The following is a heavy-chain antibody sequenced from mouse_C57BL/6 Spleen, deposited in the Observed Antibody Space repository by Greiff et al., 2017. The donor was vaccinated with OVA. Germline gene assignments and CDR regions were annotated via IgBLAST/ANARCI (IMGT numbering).Heavy chain of an antibody. V-gene: IGHV1-66*01. CDR1: GYSFTSYY. Sequence: QVHVKQSGPELVKPGASVKISCKASGYSFTSYYIHWVKQRPGQGLEWIGWIYPGSGNTKYNEKFKGKATLTADTSSSTAYMQLSSLTSEDSAVYYCARPTVVAPVYFDVWGTGTTVTVSS. J-gene: IGHJ1*03. CDR3: ARPTVVAPVYFDV. CDR2: IYPGSGNT. D-gene: IGHD1-1*01.